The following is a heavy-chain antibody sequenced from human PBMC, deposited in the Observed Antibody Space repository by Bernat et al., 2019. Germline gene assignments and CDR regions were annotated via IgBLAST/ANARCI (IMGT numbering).Heavy chain of an antibody. J-gene: IGHJ4*02. D-gene: IGHD6-19*01. CDR3: ARDSRQWLVQDY. CDR2: ISSSSSYI. CDR1: GFTFSSYS. Sequence: EVQLVESGGGLVKPGGSLRLSCAASGFTFSSYSMNWVRQAPGKGLEWVSSISSSSSYIYYAGSVKRRFTISRDNAKNSLYLQMNGLRAEDTAVYYCARDSRQWLVQDYWGQGTLVTVSS. V-gene: IGHV3-21*01.